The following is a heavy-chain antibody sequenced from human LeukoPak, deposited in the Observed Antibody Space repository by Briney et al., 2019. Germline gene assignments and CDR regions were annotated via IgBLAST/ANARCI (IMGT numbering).Heavy chain of an antibody. J-gene: IGHJ4*02. D-gene: IGHD3-22*01. CDR2: INTNTGNP. CDR1: GYTFTSYA. CDR3: ARAMYYYDSSGYYSPNY. V-gene: IGHV7-4-1*02. Sequence: ASVKVSCKASGYTFTSYAMNWVRQAPGQGLEWMGRINTNTGNPTYAQGFTGRFVFSLDTSVSTAYLQISSLKAEDTAVYYCARAMYYYDSSGYYSPNYWGQGTLVTVSS.